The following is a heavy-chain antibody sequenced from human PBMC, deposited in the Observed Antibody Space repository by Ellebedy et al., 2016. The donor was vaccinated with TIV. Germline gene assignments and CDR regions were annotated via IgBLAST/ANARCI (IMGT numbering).Heavy chain of an antibody. Sequence: PGGSLRLSCAASGFTVTNNYMSWVLQATGKGLEWVSVIYSGGSTSYADSVKGRFTISRDNSKNTLYLQMNSLRAEDTAVYYCARGRSFNWGQGTLVTVSS. V-gene: IGHV3-53*01. CDR2: IYSGGST. CDR1: GFTVTNNY. D-gene: IGHD3-10*01. CDR3: ARGRSFN. J-gene: IGHJ4*02.